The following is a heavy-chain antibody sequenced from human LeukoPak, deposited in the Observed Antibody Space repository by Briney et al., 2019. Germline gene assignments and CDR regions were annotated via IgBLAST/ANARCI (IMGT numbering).Heavy chain of an antibody. J-gene: IGHJ6*02. V-gene: IGHV4-39*01. CDR2: IYYSGST. CDR3: ARRGQTSLPLRYYYAMDV. CDR1: GGSISSSNYY. Sequence: SETLSLTCTVSGGSISSSNYYWGWTRQPPGQGLEWVGSIYYSGSTYYNPSLKSRVTISVDTSKNQFSLRLSSVTAADTAVYYCARRGQTSLPLRYYYAMDVWGQGTTVTVSS. D-gene: IGHD3-16*01.